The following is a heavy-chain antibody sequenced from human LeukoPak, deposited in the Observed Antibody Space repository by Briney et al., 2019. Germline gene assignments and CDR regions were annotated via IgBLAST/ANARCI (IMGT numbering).Heavy chain of an antibody. CDR2: IYYSGST. D-gene: IGHD3-22*01. Sequence: SQTLSLTCTVSGGSISSGGYYWSWIRQHPGKGLEWIGYIYYSGSTYYNPSLESRVTISVDTSKNQFSLRMSSVTAADTAVYYCAKTRRRGQVDPGTSGYINYWGQGTLVSVSS. J-gene: IGHJ4*02. V-gene: IGHV4-31*03. CDR3: AKTRRRGQVDPGTSGYINY. CDR1: GGSISSGGYY.